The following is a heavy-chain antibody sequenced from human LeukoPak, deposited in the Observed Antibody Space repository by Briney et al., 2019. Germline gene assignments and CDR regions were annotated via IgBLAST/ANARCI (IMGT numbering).Heavy chain of an antibody. CDR3: ARDYGGSSPFDY. CDR1: GYSISRGYY. Sequence: ETLSLTCTVSGYSISRGYYWGWIRQPPGKGLEWVSSISSSSSYIYYADSVKGRFTISRDNAKNSLYLQMNSLRAEDTAVYYCARDYGGSSPFDYWGQGTLVTVSS. D-gene: IGHD4-23*01. V-gene: IGHV3-21*01. CDR2: ISSSSSYI. J-gene: IGHJ4*02.